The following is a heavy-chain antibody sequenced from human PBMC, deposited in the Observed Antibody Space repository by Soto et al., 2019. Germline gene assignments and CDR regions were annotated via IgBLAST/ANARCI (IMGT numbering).Heavy chain of an antibody. Sequence: PSQTLSLTCAISGDSVSSNSAAWNWIRQSPSRGLEWLGRTYYRSKWYNDYALSVKSRITINPDTSKNQFSLQLNSVTPEDTAVYYCARDGQWLINYYYYGMDVWGQGTTVTVSS. J-gene: IGHJ6*02. V-gene: IGHV6-1*01. CDR3: ARDGQWLINYYYYGMDV. CDR2: TYYRSKWYN. D-gene: IGHD6-19*01. CDR1: GDSVSSNSAA.